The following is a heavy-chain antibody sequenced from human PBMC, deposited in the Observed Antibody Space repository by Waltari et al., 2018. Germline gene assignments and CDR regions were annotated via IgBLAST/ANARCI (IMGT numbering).Heavy chain of an antibody. V-gene: IGHV3-23*01. J-gene: IGHJ5*01. Sequence: EVQLLETGGGSVQPGGSLRLSCAATGFGFSGHAMNWVRQAPGKGLEWVSAISGSGSTPFYADSVKGRFTISRDNSKNTVFLQMNSLRAEETAVYYCAKAIKGYNSAWFDYWGQGTLVTVSS. CDR3: AKAIKGYNSAWFDY. CDR2: ISGSGSTP. D-gene: IGHD3-3*01. CDR1: GFGFSGHA.